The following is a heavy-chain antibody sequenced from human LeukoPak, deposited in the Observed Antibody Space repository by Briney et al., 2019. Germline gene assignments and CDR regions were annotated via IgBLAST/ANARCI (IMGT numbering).Heavy chain of an antibody. Sequence: PGGSLRLSCAASGFTFSLYWMTWVRQAPGKGLEWMANINQDGIERYYVDSVKGRFTISRDNAKNSLYLQMNSLRAEDTAIYYCATYYHDNSGLIWGQGTLVTVSS. CDR1: GFTFSLYW. D-gene: IGHD3-22*01. V-gene: IGHV3-7*01. CDR2: INQDGIER. J-gene: IGHJ4*02. CDR3: ATYYHDNSGLI.